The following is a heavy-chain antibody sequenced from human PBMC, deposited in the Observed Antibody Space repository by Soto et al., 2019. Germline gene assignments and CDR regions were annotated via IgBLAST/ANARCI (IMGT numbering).Heavy chain of an antibody. CDR2: INHSGST. J-gene: IGHJ4*02. V-gene: IGHV4-34*01. D-gene: IGHD5-18*01. CDR1: GGSFSGYY. CDR3: ARDGYSHPTFDY. Sequence: PSETLSLTCAVYGGSFSGYYWSWIRQPPGKGLEWIGEINHSGSTNYNPSLKSRVTISVDTSKNQFSLKLSSVTAADTAVYYCARDGYSHPTFDYWGQGTLVTVSS.